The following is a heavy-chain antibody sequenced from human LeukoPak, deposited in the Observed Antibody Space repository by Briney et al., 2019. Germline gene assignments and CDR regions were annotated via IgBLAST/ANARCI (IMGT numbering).Heavy chain of an antibody. CDR3: ARLREGYYDSSGYYEFDY. V-gene: IGHV1-69*13. CDR2: IIPIFGTA. Sequence: GASVKVSCKASGGTFSSYAISGVRQAPGQGLEWMGGIIPIFGTANYAQKFQGRVTITADESTSTAYMELSSLRSEDTAVYYCARLREGYYDSSGYYEFDYWGQGTLVTVS. J-gene: IGHJ4*02. CDR1: GGTFSSYA. D-gene: IGHD3-22*01.